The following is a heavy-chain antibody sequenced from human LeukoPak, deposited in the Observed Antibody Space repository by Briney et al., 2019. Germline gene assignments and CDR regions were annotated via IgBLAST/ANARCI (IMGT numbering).Heavy chain of an antibody. CDR3: ARDATTVTPYWYFDL. D-gene: IGHD4-17*01. V-gene: IGHV4-4*02. CDR1: GGSISSSNW. Sequence: SGTLSLTCAVSGGSISSSNWWSWVRQPPGKGLEWIGEIYHSGSTNYNPSLKSRVTISVDKSKNQFSLKLSSVTAADTAVYYCARDATTVTPYWYFDLWGRGILVTVSS. J-gene: IGHJ2*01. CDR2: IYHSGST.